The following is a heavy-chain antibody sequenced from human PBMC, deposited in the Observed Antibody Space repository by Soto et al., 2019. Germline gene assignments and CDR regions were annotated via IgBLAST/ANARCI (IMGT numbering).Heavy chain of an antibody. CDR2: INPNSGGT. J-gene: IGHJ3*02. D-gene: IGHD2-8*01. V-gene: IGHV1-2*04. CDR3: ARDEGYCTNGVCYTYAFDI. Sequence: ASVKVSCKASRYTFTGYYMHWVRQAPGQGXEWMGWINPNSGGTNYAQKFQGWVTMTRDTSISTAYMELSRLRSDDTAVYYCARDEGYCTNGVCYTYAFDIWGQGTMVTVSS. CDR1: RYTFTGYY.